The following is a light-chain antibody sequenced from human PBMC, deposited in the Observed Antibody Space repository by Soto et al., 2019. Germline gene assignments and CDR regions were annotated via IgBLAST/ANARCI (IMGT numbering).Light chain of an antibody. Sequence: EIVMTQSPATLSVSPGERATLSCRASQSVVFYLAWYQQKPGQAPRLLIYDASNRATGIPARFSGSGSGTDFTLTISSLEPEDFAVYYCQHRTNWPITFGQGTRLEIK. CDR2: DAS. CDR3: QHRTNWPIT. J-gene: IGKJ5*01. CDR1: QSVVFY. V-gene: IGKV3-11*01.